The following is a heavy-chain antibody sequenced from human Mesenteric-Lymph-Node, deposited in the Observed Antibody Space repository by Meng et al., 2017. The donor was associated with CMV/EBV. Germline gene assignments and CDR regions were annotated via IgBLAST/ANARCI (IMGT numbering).Heavy chain of an antibody. CDR2: IRYDGTNT. V-gene: IGHV3-30*02. CDR3: ARVGSSTWPFDY. J-gene: IGHJ4*02. CDR1: GFTFSTFG. D-gene: IGHD3-10*01. Sequence: GGSLRLSCAASGFTFSTFGMHWVRQAPGKGLEWVAFIRYDGTNTYYADSVKGRFTISRDNSKNTVYLQMNSLRAEDTAVYYCARVGSSTWPFDYWGQGTLVTVSS.